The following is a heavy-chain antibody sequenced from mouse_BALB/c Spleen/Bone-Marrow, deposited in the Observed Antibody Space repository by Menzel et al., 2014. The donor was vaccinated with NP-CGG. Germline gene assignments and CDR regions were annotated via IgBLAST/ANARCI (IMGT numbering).Heavy chain of an antibody. CDR1: GYAFTNYL. V-gene: IGHV1-54*03. D-gene: IGHD3-3*01. CDR2: INPGSGGT. Sequence: VMLVESGAELVRPGTSVKASCKASGYAFTNYLIEWVKQRPGQGLEWIGVINPGSGGTNYNEKFRGKATLTADKSSSTAYMQLSSLTSDDSAVYFCARRDDAMDYWGQGTSVTVSS. CDR3: ARRDDAMDY. J-gene: IGHJ4*01.